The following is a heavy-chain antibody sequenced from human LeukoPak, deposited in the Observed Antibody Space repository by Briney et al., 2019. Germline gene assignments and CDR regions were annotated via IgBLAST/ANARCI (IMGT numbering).Heavy chain of an antibody. V-gene: IGHV3-30*18. J-gene: IGHJ4*02. D-gene: IGHD2-15*01. CDR3: AKDHSGGSDYGDY. CDR2: ISYDASNK. CDR1: GFTFSSYG. Sequence: QPGRSLRLSCAASGFTFSSYGMHWVRQAPGKGLEWVAVISYDASNKYYAESVKGRFTISRDNSKNTMYLQMNSLRAEDTAVYYCAKDHSGGSDYGDYWGQGTLVTVSS.